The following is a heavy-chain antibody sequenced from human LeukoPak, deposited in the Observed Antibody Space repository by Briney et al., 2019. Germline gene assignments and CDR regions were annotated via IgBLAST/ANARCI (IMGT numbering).Heavy chain of an antibody. D-gene: IGHD2-2*01. Sequence: PGGSLXLSCAASGFTFSSYAMDWVRQAPGKGLEWVSAISTGGDRAYYADSVKGRFTTSRDNSRNTLYLQLNSLRAEDTAIYYCAVDCSSSSCYGQSAFDIWGQGTMVTVSS. V-gene: IGHV3-23*01. J-gene: IGHJ3*02. CDR3: AVDCSSSSCYGQSAFDI. CDR1: GFTFSSYA. CDR2: ISTGGDRA.